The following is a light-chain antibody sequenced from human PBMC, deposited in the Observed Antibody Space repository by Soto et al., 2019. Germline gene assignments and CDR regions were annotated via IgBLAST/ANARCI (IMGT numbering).Light chain of an antibody. J-gene: IGKJ1*01. V-gene: IGKV3-15*01. CDR2: GAS. CDR1: QSVSSN. Sequence: EIVMTQSPATLSVSPGERATLSCRASQSVSSNLAWYQQKPGQPPRLLIYGASTRATGIPARFSGSGSGTEFTLTSSSLQSEDFALYYCQQYNNWPPGTFGQGTKVEIK. CDR3: QQYNNWPPGT.